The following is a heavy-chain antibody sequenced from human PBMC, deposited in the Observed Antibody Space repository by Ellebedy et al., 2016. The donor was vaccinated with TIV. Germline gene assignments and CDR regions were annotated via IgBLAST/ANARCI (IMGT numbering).Heavy chain of an antibody. Sequence: GGSLRLXCAASGFTFSSYAMSWIRQAPGKGLEWVSYISSSSSYTNYADSVKGRFTISRDNAKNSLYLQMNSLRAEDTAVYYCARVIYYDSSGYPRPYFDYWGQGTLVTVSS. CDR3: ARVIYYDSSGYPRPYFDY. D-gene: IGHD3-22*01. J-gene: IGHJ4*02. V-gene: IGHV3-11*05. CDR1: GFTFSSYA. CDR2: ISSSSSYT.